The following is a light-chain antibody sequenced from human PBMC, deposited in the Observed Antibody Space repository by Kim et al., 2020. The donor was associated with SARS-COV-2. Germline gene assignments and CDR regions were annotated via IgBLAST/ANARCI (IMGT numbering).Light chain of an antibody. V-gene: IGKV3-20*01. CDR2: GTA. Sequence: LSPGKRVTHPCRASQSVSSTYLAWYQQKLGQAPRLLIYGTASRATGIPDRFSGSGSGTDFTLTISRLEPEDFAVYYCQQYGSSPYTCGQGTKLEI. CDR3: QQYGSSPYT. J-gene: IGKJ2*01. CDR1: QSVSSTY.